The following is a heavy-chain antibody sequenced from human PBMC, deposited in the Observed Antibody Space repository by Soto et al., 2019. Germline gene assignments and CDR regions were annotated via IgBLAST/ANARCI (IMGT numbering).Heavy chain of an antibody. V-gene: IGHV1-69*12. CDR3: ARANGDYGIDYWYFDL. J-gene: IGHJ2*01. CDR1: GGTFSSYA. D-gene: IGHD4-17*01. Sequence: QVQLVQSGAEVKKPGSSVKVSCKASGGTFSSYAISWVRQAPGQGLEWMGGIIPIFGTANYAQKFQGRVTSTADESTSKAYMELSSRRSEDTAVYYCARANGDYGIDYWYFDLWGRGTLVTVSS. CDR2: IIPIFGTA.